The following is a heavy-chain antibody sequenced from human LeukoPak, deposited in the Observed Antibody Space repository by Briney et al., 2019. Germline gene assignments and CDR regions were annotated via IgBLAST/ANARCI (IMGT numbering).Heavy chain of an antibody. D-gene: IGHD2-2*03. V-gene: IGHV5-51*01. J-gene: IGHJ4*02. Sequence: GESLKISCQGSGYSFTSYWIGWVRQMPGKSLEWMGITYPGDSDTRYSPSFQGQVTISADRSISTAYLQWSSLKASDTAMYYCARVGYCSSTSCSVPPFDYWGQGTLVTVSS. CDR2: TYPGDSDT. CDR3: ARVGYCSSTSCSVPPFDY. CDR1: GYSFTSYW.